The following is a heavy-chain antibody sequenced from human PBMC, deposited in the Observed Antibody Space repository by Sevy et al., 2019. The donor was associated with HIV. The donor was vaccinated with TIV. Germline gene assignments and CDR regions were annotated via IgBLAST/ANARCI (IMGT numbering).Heavy chain of an antibody. V-gene: IGHV3-23*01. CDR3: AKRGRRGYYDSSGYFAFDI. D-gene: IGHD3-22*01. Sequence: GGSLRLSCAASGFTFSSYAMSWVRQAPGKGLEWVSAISGSGGSTYYADSVKGRFTISRDNAKNTLYLQMNSLRAEDTAVYYSAKRGRRGYYDSSGYFAFDIWGQGTMVTVSS. CDR2: ISGSGGST. CDR1: GFTFSSYA. J-gene: IGHJ3*02.